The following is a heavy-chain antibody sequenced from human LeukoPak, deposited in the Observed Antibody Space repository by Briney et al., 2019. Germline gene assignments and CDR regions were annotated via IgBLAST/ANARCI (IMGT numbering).Heavy chain of an antibody. CDR2: ISGSGGST. CDR3: TRDESEYRYFDY. V-gene: IGHV3-23*01. Sequence: GGSLRLSCAASGFTFSISAMSWVRQAPGKGLERVSGISGSGGSTYYADSVKGRFTISRDNSKNTLYLQMNSLKTEDTAVYYCTRDESEYRYFDYWGQGTLVTVSS. CDR1: GFTFSISA. J-gene: IGHJ4*02. D-gene: IGHD6-6*01.